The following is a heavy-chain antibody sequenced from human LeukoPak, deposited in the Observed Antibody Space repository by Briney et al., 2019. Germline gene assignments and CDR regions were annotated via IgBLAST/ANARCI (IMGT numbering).Heavy chain of an antibody. J-gene: IGHJ4*02. CDR1: GFSLRTDGVA. CDR2: IYWDDDE. Sequence: SGPTLVNPTQTLTLTCTFSGFSLRTDGVAVGWIRQPPGKALEWLALIYWDDDERYSPSLKSRLTITKDTSTNQVVLRMANMDPVDTGTYYCVHGKIAPRPLGDYFDYWGQGTLVTVSS. V-gene: IGHV2-5*02. CDR3: VHGKIAPRPLGDYFDY. D-gene: IGHD1-26*01.